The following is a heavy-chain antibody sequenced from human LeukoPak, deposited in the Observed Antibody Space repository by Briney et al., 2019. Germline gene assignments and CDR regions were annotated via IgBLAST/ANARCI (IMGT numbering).Heavy chain of an antibody. Sequence: GASVKVSCKASGYTFTGYYLHWVRQAPGQGLEWMGWINPNSGGTNYAQKFQGWVTMTRDTSISTAYMELSRLRSDDTAVYYCARDLRYFEWRGDGMDVWGQGTTVTVSS. J-gene: IGHJ6*02. V-gene: IGHV1-2*04. CDR1: GYTFTGYY. D-gene: IGHD3-9*01. CDR2: INPNSGGT. CDR3: ARDLRYFEWRGDGMDV.